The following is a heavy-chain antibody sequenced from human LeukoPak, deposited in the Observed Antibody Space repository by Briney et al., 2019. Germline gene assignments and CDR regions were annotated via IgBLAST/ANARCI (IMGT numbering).Heavy chain of an antibody. CDR1: GFTVSSNY. Sequence: PGGSLRLSCAASGFTVSSNYMSWVRQAPGKGLEWVSVIYSGGSTYYADSVKGRFTISRDNSKTTLYLQMNSLRAEDTAVYYCASTQYYDFWSGYYSFDYWGQGTLVTVSS. J-gene: IGHJ4*02. CDR3: ASTQYYDFWSGYYSFDY. V-gene: IGHV3-53*01. CDR2: IYSGGST. D-gene: IGHD3-3*01.